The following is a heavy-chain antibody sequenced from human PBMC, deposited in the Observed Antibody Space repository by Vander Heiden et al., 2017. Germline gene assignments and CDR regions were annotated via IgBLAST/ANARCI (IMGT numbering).Heavy chain of an antibody. Sequence: QVQLVESGRGVVQPGRALRLSCAASAFTFTTYGIHWVRQAPGRGLEWVAHIWYDGDNKYDADSVKGRFTISRDNSKNTVYLQMNSLRPDDTAVYYCARDPSTMDGDYPRYWGQGTLVTVSS. CDR1: AFTFTTYG. V-gene: IGHV3-33*01. CDR3: ARDPSTMDGDYPRY. CDR2: IWYDGDNK. J-gene: IGHJ4*02. D-gene: IGHD4-17*01.